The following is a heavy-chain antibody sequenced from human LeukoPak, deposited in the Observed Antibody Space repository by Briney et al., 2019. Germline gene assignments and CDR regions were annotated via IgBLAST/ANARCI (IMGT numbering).Heavy chain of an antibody. D-gene: IGHD3-10*01. CDR3: ARPQKATYYYGSGHGGFDP. V-gene: IGHV4-34*01. CDR1: GGSFSGYY. Sequence: PSETLSLTCAVYGGSFSGYYWSWIRQPPGKGLEWIGDINDSGSTNYNPSLKSRITMSIDTSKNQFSLKLSSVTAADTAVYYCARPQKATYYYGSGHGGFDPWGQGTLVTVSS. CDR2: INDSGST. J-gene: IGHJ5*02.